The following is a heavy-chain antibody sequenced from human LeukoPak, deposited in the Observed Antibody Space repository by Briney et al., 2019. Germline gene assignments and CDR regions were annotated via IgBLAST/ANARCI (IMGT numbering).Heavy chain of an antibody. D-gene: IGHD3-3*01. Sequence: ASVKVSCKASGYTFTGYYMHWVRQAPGQGLEWMGWINPNSGGTNYAQKFQGRVTMTRDTSISTAYMELSRLRSDDTAVYYCARSPYDFWSGYYQFDYWGQGTLVTVSS. V-gene: IGHV1-2*02. J-gene: IGHJ4*02. CDR3: ARSPYDFWSGYYQFDY. CDR2: INPNSGGT. CDR1: GYTFTGYY.